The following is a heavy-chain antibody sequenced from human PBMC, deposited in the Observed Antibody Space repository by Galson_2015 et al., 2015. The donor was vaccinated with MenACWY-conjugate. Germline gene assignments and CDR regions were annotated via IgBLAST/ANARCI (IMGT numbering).Heavy chain of an antibody. J-gene: IGHJ4*02. CDR1: GITLSGRW. CDR3: VREGVYCPHGVCYMATFDY. D-gene: IGHD2-8*01. CDR2: INSEGTSI. V-gene: IGHV3-74*03. Sequence: SLRLSCAASGITLSGRWMHWIRQTPEKGLVWVARINSEGTSIAYADSVKGRFTISRDNAKNTLNLQVNSLRAEDSALYYCVREGVYCPHGVCYMATFDYWGQGTLVAVSS.